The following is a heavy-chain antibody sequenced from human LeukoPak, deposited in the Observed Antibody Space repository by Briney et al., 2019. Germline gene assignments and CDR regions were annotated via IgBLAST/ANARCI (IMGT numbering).Heavy chain of an antibody. CDR3: ARGVDIVVVPAAYTTTYYYYGMDV. V-gene: IGHV1-69*06. CDR2: IIPIFGTA. Sequence: ASVKVSGKASGGTFSSYAISWVRQAPGQGLEWMGGIIPIFGTANYAQKFQGRVTITADKSTSTAYMELSSLRSEDTAVYYCARGVDIVVVPAAYTTTYYYYGMDVWGKETTVTVSS. D-gene: IGHD2-2*01. J-gene: IGHJ6*04. CDR1: GGTFSSYA.